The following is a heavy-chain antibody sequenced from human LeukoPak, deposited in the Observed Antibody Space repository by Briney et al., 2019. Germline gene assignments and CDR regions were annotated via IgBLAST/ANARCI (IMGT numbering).Heavy chain of an antibody. CDR3: AKDAFFGGWAYFDY. CDR1: GFSFSNYW. J-gene: IGHJ4*02. V-gene: IGHV3-23*01. D-gene: IGHD6-19*01. Sequence: GGSLRLSCAASGFSFSNYWMHWVRQAPGKGLEWVSAISGSGGSTYYADSVKGRFTISRDNSKNTLYLQMNSLRAEDTAVYYCAKDAFFGGWAYFDYWGQGILVTVSS. CDR2: ISGSGGST.